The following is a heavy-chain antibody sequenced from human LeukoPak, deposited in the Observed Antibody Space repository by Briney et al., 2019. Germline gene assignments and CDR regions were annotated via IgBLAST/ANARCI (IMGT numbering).Heavy chain of an antibody. CDR1: GFTFSSHA. V-gene: IGHV3-23*01. CDR3: AKDPLLDAFDI. J-gene: IGHJ3*02. Sequence: GGSLRLSCGASGFTFSSHAMTWVRQAPGKGLEWVSAISISGDTTYYADAVKGRFTISRDNSKNTVYLQMNSLRAEDTAVYYCAKDPLLDAFDIWGQGTMVTVSS. CDR2: ISISGDTT.